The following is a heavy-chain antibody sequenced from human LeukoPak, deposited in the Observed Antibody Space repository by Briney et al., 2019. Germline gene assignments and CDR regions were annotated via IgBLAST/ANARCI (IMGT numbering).Heavy chain of an antibody. CDR3: ARSPPSFTIFGVVAAFAFDY. Sequence: ASVKVSCKASGYTFTSYDINWVRQATGQGLEWMGWMNPNSGNTGYAQKFQGRVTITRNTSISTAYMELGSLRSEDTAVYYCARSPPSFTIFGVVAAFAFDYWGQGTLVTVSS. CDR2: MNPNSGNT. J-gene: IGHJ4*02. D-gene: IGHD3-3*01. CDR1: GYTFTSYD. V-gene: IGHV1-8*03.